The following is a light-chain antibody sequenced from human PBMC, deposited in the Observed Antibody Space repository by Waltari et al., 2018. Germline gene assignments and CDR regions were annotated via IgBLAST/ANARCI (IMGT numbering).Light chain of an antibody. J-gene: IGLJ2*01. CDR2: DNS. CDR3: GTWDHSLHGVV. CDR1: SPNLGTDH. Sequence: QSVLTQPPSVSAAPGQKVTISCSGNSPNLGTDHVSWFQQLPGTVPKVVIYDNSERPPGIPDRFSGSKSGTSATLGITGLQTGDEACYYCGTWDHSLHGVVFGGGTELTVL. V-gene: IGLV1-51*01.